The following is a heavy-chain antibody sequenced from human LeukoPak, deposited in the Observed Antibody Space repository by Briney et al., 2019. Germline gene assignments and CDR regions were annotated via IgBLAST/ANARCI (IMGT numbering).Heavy chain of an antibody. J-gene: IGHJ5*02. V-gene: IGHV3-7*01. CDR1: GFTFSTYW. D-gene: IGHD2-15*01. CDR2: IKPDESEK. Sequence: GGSLRLSCAASGFTFSTYWMTWVRRAPGKGLEWVANIKPDESEKYYVDSVKGRFTISRDNAKNSLYLQMNSLRAEDTAVYYCARDLGYCSGGSCYRRHNWFDRWGQGTLVTVSS. CDR3: ARDLGYCSGGSCYRRHNWFDR.